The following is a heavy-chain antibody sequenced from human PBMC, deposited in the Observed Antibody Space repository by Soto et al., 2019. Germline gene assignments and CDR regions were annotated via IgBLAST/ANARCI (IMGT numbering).Heavy chain of an antibody. Sequence: PSETLSLTCTVSGGSISSSRYYWGWIRQPPGKGLEWIGSMYYSGSTDYNPSLKSRVTISVDTSKNQFSLKLSSVTAADTAVYYGARHPYGDYVCIDEWAQGTLVTVSS. CDR1: GGSISSSRYY. CDR2: MYYSGST. D-gene: IGHD4-17*01. CDR3: ARHPYGDYVCIDE. V-gene: IGHV4-39*01. J-gene: IGHJ1*01.